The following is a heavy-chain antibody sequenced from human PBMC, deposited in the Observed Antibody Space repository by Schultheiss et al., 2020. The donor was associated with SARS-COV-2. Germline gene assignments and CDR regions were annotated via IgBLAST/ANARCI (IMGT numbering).Heavy chain of an antibody. D-gene: IGHD4-11*01. V-gene: IGHV3-23*01. CDR2: ISGSGGST. CDR3: AKDQFLTTSFFFVY. CDR1: GVTVSSNY. Sequence: GGSLRLSCVGAGVTVSSNYVSWVRQAPGKGLEWVSAISGSGGSTYYADSVKGRFTISRDNSKNTLYLQMNSLRAEDTAVYYCAKDQFLTTSFFFVYWGQGTLVTVSS. J-gene: IGHJ4*02.